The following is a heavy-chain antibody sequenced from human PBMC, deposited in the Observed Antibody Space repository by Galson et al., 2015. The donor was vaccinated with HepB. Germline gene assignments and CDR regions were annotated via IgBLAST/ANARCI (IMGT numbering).Heavy chain of an antibody. D-gene: IGHD3-3*01. CDR1: GFTFSSYG. CDR2: ISGSGGST. CDR3: AKVAVVKYYFDY. V-gene: IGHV3-23*01. Sequence: SLRLSCAASGFTFSSYGMNWVRQAPGKGLEWVSAISGSGGSTYYADSVKGRFTISRDNSKNTLYLQMNSLRAEDTAVYYCAKVAVVKYYFDYWGQGTLVTVSS. J-gene: IGHJ4*02.